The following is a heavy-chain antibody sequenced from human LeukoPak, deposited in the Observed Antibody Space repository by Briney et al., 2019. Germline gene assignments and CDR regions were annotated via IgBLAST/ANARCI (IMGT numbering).Heavy chain of an antibody. D-gene: IGHD3-22*01. CDR3: ARSPYYYDSSGPPGYYFDY. J-gene: IGHJ4*02. V-gene: IGHV4-39*07. CDR2: IYYSGST. Sequence: SETLSLTCTVSGGSISSSSYYWGWIRQPPGKGLEWIGSIYYSGSTYYNPSLKSRVTISVDTSKNQFSLKLSSVTAADTAVYYCARSPYYYDSSGPPGYYFDYWGQGTLVTVSS. CDR1: GGSISSSSYY.